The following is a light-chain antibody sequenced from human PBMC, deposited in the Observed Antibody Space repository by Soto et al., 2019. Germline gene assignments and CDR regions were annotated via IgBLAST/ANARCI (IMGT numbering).Light chain of an antibody. Sequence: EIVLTQSPGTLSLSPGERATLSCRASQSVPKNFLAWYQQKPGQAPRLLIHDASSRANGIPDRFSGSGSGTDFTLTISRLEPEDFALYYCKQTSISPLPFGGGTKV. CDR3: KQTSISPLP. V-gene: IGKV3-20*01. CDR1: QSVPKNF. J-gene: IGKJ4*01. CDR2: DAS.